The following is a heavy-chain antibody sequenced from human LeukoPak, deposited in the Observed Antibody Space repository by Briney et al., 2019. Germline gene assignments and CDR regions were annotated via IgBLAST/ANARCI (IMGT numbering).Heavy chain of an antibody. D-gene: IGHD3-10*02. CDR2: IYYSGST. J-gene: IGHJ2*01. CDR1: GGSISSGGYY. CDR3: AGVRGAHPDWYFDL. V-gene: IGHV4-61*08. Sequence: TSGTLSLTCAVSGGSISSGGYYWSWIRQPPGKGLEWIGYIYYSGSTNYNPSLKSRVTISVDTSKNQFSLKLSSVTAADTAVYYCAGVRGAHPDWYFDLWGRGTLVTVSS.